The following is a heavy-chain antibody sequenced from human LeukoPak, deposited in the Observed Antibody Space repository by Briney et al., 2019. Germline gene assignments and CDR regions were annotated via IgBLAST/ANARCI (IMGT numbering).Heavy chain of an antibody. J-gene: IGHJ3*02. D-gene: IGHD2-15*01. Sequence: SVKVSCKASGGTFSSYAISWVRQAPGQGLEWVGRIIPILGIANYAQKFQGRVTITADKSTSTAYMELSSLRSQDTAVYYCARGTGSEAFDIWGPGTMVTVSS. CDR3: ARGTGSEAFDI. V-gene: IGHV1-69*04. CDR2: IIPILGIA. CDR1: GGTFSSYA.